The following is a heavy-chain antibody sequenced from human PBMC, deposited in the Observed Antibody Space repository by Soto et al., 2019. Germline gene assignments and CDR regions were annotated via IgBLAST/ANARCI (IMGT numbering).Heavy chain of an antibody. V-gene: IGHV5-51*01. Sequence: EVQLIQAGAEVKKPGDSLKISCQGSGYTFSDYWIGWVRQMPGKGLEWMGIIYPSDSDTKYSPSFRGQVRISVDNSITTAFLQWTRLVASDTATYYCARQHYDFWTGSYTGASSFDLWGRGTLVSVSS. CDR1: GYTFSDYW. CDR3: ARQHYDFWTGSYTGASSFDL. CDR2: IYPSDSDT. D-gene: IGHD3-3*01. J-gene: IGHJ2*01.